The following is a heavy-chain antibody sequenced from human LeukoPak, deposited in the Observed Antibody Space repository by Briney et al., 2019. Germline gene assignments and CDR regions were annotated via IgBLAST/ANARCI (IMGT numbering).Heavy chain of an antibody. D-gene: IGHD1-26*01. CDR2: ISTSSYYI. CDR1: QFTFSSYG. V-gene: IGHV3-21*01. CDR3: ARDASGSSTGLIDS. Sequence: GGSLRLSCVGSQFTFSSYGMHWVRQAPGKGLEWVSYISTSSYYIYYADSVKGRFTISRDDAKNSLYLQMHSLRTEDTAVYYCARDASGSSTGLIDSWGQGTLVTVSS. J-gene: IGHJ4*02.